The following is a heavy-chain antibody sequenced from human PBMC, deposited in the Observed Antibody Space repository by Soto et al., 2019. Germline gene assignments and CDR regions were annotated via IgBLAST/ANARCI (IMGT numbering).Heavy chain of an antibody. V-gene: IGHV3-30-3*01. Sequence: PGGSLRLSCAASGFTFSSYAMHWVRQAPGKGLEWVAVISYDGSNKYYADSVKGRFTISRDNSKNTLYLQMNSLRAEDTAVYYCARERGYYYDSSGHYYVYYYYGMDVWGQGTTVTVSS. CDR2: ISYDGSNK. J-gene: IGHJ6*02. CDR1: GFTFSSYA. CDR3: ARERGYYYDSSGHYYVYYYYGMDV. D-gene: IGHD3-22*01.